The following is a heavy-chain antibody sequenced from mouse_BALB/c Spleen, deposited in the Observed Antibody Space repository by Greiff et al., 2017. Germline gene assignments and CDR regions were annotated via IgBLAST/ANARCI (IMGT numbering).Heavy chain of an antibody. CDR2: ISSGGST. V-gene: IGHV5-6-5*01. CDR1: GFTFSSYA. CDR3: ARGPPPYAMDY. Sequence: EVNVVESGGGLVKPGGSLKLSCAASGFTFSSYAMSWVRQTPEKRLEWVASISSGGSTYYPDSVKGRFTISRDNARNILYLQMSSLRSEDTAMYYCARGPPPYAMDYWGQGTSVTVSS. J-gene: IGHJ4*01.